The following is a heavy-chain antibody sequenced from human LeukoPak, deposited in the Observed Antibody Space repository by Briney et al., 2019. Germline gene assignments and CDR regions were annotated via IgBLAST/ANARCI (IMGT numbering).Heavy chain of an antibody. D-gene: IGHD3-22*01. CDR2: INPNSGGT. CDR3: AILFYYDSSGYADYYYYGMDV. Sequence: ASVKVSCKASGYTFTGYYMHWVRQAPGQGLEWMGWINPNSGGTNYAQTFQGRGTMTRDTSISTAYMELSRLRSDDTAVYYCAILFYYDSSGYADYYYYGMDVWGQGTTVTVSS. CDR1: GYTFTGYY. V-gene: IGHV1-2*02. J-gene: IGHJ6*02.